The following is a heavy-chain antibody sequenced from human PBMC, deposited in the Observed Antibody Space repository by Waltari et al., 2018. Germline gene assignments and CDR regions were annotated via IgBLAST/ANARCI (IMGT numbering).Heavy chain of an antibody. V-gene: IGHV3-11*01. CDR3: ARDRYGCSSTSCYAYYYYMDV. CDR1: GFTFSDYY. D-gene: IGHD2-2*01. J-gene: IGHJ6*03. Sequence: QVQLVESGGGLVKPGGSLRLSCAASGFTFSDYYMSWIRQAPGTGLEWVSYISSSGSTVYYADSGKGRFTISRDNAKNSLYLQMNSRRAEDTAVYYCARDRYGCSSTSCYAYYYYMDVWGKGTTVTVSS. CDR2: ISSSGSTV.